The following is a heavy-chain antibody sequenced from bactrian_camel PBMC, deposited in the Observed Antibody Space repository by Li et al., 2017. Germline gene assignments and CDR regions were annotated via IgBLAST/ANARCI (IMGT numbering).Heavy chain of an antibody. CDR2: MFSDGSRI. Sequence: HVQLVESGGGLVQPGGSLRLSCAASGFSFGSFGMSWVRQAPGKGLEWVSGMFSDGSRIYYRDSVKGRFTISRDNAKNTLYLQMDSLKTEDTAVYYCATGWRSYGSRARGQGTQVTVS. D-gene: IGHD1*01. V-gene: IGHV3S7*01. CDR1: GFSFGSFG. CDR3: ATGWRSYGSRA. J-gene: IGHJ4*01.